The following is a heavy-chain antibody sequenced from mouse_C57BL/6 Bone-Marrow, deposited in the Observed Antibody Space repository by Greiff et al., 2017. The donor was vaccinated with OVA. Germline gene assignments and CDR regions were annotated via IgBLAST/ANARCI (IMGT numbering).Heavy chain of an antibody. J-gene: IGHJ3*01. CDR1: GYTFTSYW. Sequence: VQLQQPGAELVKPGASVKMSCTASGYTFTSYWITWVKQRPGQGLEWIGDIYPGSGSTNYTEKFKSKATLTVDTSSSTAYMQLSSLTSEDSAVYYCARGDYDGAWFAYWGQGTLVTVSA. V-gene: IGHV1-55*01. D-gene: IGHD2-4*01. CDR2: IYPGSGST. CDR3: ARGDYDGAWFAY.